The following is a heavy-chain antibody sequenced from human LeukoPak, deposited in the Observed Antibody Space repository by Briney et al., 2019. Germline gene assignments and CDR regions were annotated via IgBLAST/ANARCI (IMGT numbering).Heavy chain of an antibody. CDR1: GYSISSGYN. Sequence: ASETLSLTCSVSGYSISSGYNWGWIRQPPGKWPEWIGSTHHNGPTFYHPSLKSRVTISVDTSLNQVSLNLNSVTAADTAVYYCAREQWGSTFPDYWGQGVLVIVSS. J-gene: IGHJ4*02. V-gene: IGHV4-38-2*02. D-gene: IGHD1-26*01. CDR3: AREQWGSTFPDY. CDR2: THHNGPT.